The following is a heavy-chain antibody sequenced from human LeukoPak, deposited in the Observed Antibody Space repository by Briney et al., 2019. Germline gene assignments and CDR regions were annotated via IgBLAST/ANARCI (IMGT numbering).Heavy chain of an antibody. J-gene: IGHJ4*02. D-gene: IGHD6-13*01. V-gene: IGHV3-74*01. CDR1: GFTFSSYW. Sequence: PGGSLRLSCAASGFTFSSYWMHWVRQAPGKGLVWVSRINSDGSSTSYADSVKGRFTISRDNAKNTLYLQMNSLRAEDTAAYYCASSSWYMDFFDYWGQGTLVTVSS. CDR2: INSDGSST. CDR3: ASSSWYMDFFDY.